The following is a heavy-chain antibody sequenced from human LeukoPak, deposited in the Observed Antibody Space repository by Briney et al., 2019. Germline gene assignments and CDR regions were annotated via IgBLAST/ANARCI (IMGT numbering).Heavy chain of an antibody. CDR1: GFTLSSDW. Sequence: PGGSLRLSCVVSGFTLSSDWMSWVRQAPGKGPEWVANIKKDGIEKYYVESVKGRFTISRDNAKNSLYLQMNSLRAEDTAVYYCARGRYSSRSGGYYFDIWGQGTLVTVSS. V-gene: IGHV3-7*01. J-gene: IGHJ4*02. CDR3: ARGRYSSRSGGYYFDI. D-gene: IGHD2-2*01. CDR2: IKKDGIEK.